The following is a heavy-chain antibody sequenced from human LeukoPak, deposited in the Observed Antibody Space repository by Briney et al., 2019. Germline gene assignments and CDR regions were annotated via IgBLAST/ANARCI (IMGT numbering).Heavy chain of an antibody. V-gene: IGHV4-34*01. CDR1: GGSFSGYY. J-gene: IGHJ4*02. Sequence: SETLSLTCAVYGGSFSGYYWSWIRQPPGKGLEWIGEINHSGSTNYYPSLKSRVTISVDTSKNQFSLKLSSVTAADTAVYYCGKAVAGTAVYWGQGTLVTVSS. CDR3: GKAVAGTAVY. CDR2: INHSGST. D-gene: IGHD6-19*01.